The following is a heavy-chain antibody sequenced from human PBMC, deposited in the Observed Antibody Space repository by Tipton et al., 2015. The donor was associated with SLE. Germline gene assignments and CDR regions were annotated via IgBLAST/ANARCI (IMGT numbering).Heavy chain of an antibody. CDR3: TTVMGIEDVFDI. D-gene: IGHD3-16*01. CDR1: GFTFSNAW. CDR2: IKSKTDGGTR. J-gene: IGHJ3*02. Sequence: GSLRLSCAASGFTFSNAWMSWVRQAPGKGLEWVGRIKSKTDGGTRDYAAPVKGRFTISRDDSKNTLYLQMNSLKTEDTAVYYCTTVMGIEDVFDIWGQGTMVTVSS. V-gene: IGHV3-15*01.